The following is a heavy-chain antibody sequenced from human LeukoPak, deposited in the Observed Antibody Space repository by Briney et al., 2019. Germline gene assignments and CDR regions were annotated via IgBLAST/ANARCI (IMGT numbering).Heavy chain of an antibody. J-gene: IGHJ4*02. CDR2: INHSGST. V-gene: IGHV4-34*01. Sequence: SETLSLTCAVYGGSFSGYYWSWIRQPPGKGLEWIGEINHSGSTNYNPSLKSRVTISVDTSKNQFSLKLSSVTAADTAVYYCAREVNWQQQLIHQSPEFDYWGQGTLVTVSS. CDR1: GGSFSGYY. D-gene: IGHD6-13*01. CDR3: AREVNWQQQLIHQSPEFDY.